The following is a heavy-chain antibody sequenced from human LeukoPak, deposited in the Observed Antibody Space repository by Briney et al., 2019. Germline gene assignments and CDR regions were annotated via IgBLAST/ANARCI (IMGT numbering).Heavy chain of an antibody. CDR2: ISSNGGST. CDR3: AKDWGEYFDYVWGSFTSFDS. D-gene: IGHD3-16*01. J-gene: IGHJ4*02. V-gene: IGHV3-64*01. CDR1: GFTFSTYA. Sequence: GGSLRLSCAASGFTFSTYAMHWVRQAPGKGLEYVSAISSNGGSTYYANSVKGRFTISRDNSKNTLYLQMGSLRAEDMAVYYCAKDWGEYFDYVWGSFTSFDSWGQGTLVTVSS.